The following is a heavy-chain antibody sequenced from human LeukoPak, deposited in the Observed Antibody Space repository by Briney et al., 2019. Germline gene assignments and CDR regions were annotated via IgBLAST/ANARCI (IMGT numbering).Heavy chain of an antibody. J-gene: IGHJ4*02. D-gene: IGHD1-20*01. CDR2: INHSGST. CDR1: GFTFSSYA. Sequence: GSLRLSCAASGFTFSSYAMSWIRQPPGKGLEWIGEINHSGSTNYNPSLKSRVTISVDTSKNQFSLKLSSVTAADTAVYYCARLYNWNGGWGQGTLVTVSS. V-gene: IGHV4-34*01. CDR3: ARLYNWNGG.